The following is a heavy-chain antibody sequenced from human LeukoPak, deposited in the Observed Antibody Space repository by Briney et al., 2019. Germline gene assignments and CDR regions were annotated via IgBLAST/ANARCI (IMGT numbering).Heavy chain of an antibody. Sequence: PSETLSLTCIVSGDSISSGNFWGWIRQPPGKGLYYIGNIDHRGNTYYGPSLKSRLTISVETSRNQLSLRLSSVTAADTAVYYCARERGYYDSSGYGSYSDYWGHGTLVTVSS. CDR2: IDHRGNT. J-gene: IGHJ4*01. CDR1: GDSISSGNF. V-gene: IGHV4-38-2*02. CDR3: ARERGYYDSSGYGSYSDY. D-gene: IGHD3-22*01.